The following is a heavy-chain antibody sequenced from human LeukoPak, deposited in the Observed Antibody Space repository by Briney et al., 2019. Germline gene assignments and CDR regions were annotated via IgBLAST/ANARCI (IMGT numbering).Heavy chain of an antibody. V-gene: IGHV4-61*01. J-gene: IGHJ4*02. Sequence: PSETLSLTCTVSGGSVSSGSYYWSWIRQPPGKGLEWIGYIYYSGSTNYSPSLKSRVTISVDTSKNQFSLRLSSVTTADTAVYYCARGHQLDLDYWGQGTLVTV. CDR1: GGSVSSGSYY. CDR3: ARGHQLDLDY. D-gene: IGHD6-13*01. CDR2: IYYSGST.